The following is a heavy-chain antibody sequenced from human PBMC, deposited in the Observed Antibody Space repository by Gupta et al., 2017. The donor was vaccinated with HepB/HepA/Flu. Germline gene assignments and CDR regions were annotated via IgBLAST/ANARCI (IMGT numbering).Heavy chain of an antibody. V-gene: IGHV4-59*08. CDR3: ARGGGNYNWFDP. CDR1: GGSISSYY. CDR2: IYYSGST. Sequence: QVQLQESGPGLVKPSETLFLTCTVPGGSISSYYWSWIRQPPGKGLEWIGYIYYSGSTNYNPSLKSRVTISVDTSKNQFSLKLSSVTAADTAVYYCARGGGNYNWFDPWGQGTLVTVSS. J-gene: IGHJ5*02. D-gene: IGHD1-26*01.